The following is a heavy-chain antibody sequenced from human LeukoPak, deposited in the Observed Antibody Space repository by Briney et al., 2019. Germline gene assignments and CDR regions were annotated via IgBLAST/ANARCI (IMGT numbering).Heavy chain of an antibody. CDR1: GFTFDNYA. D-gene: IGHD2-15*01. Sequence: KAGGSLRLSCAAFGFTFDNYAMHWVRQAPGKGLEWVSSISWNSANIAYADSVKGRFTISRDNAKNSLYLQMNSLRPEDMALYYCVKGTSGASQYFQYWGHGTVVTVSS. V-gene: IGHV3-9*03. J-gene: IGHJ1*01. CDR3: VKGTSGASQYFQY. CDR2: ISWNSANI.